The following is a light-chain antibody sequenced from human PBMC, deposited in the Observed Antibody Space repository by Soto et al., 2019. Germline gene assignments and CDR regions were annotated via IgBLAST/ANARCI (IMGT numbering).Light chain of an antibody. CDR3: LQFAISPQT. J-gene: IGKJ1*01. CDR1: QTVPSRY. CDR2: AAS. Sequence: EIVLTQSPGTLSLSPGERATLSCKASQTVPSRYLAWYQQKAGQAPRLLVFAASTRATGIPDRFSGSGSGTDFTLTISRLEPEDFAVYYCLQFAISPQTFGQGTKVEIK. V-gene: IGKV3-20*01.